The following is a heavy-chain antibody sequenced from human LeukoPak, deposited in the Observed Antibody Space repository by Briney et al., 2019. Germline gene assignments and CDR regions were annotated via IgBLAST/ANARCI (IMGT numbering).Heavy chain of an antibody. Sequence: SVKVSCKASGGTFSSYAISWVRQAPGQGLEWMGGIIPIFGTANYAQKFQGRVTITADESTSTAYMELSSLRSDDTAVYYCARAFNHLGYCSSTSCSEVDYWGQGTLVTVSS. CDR1: GGTFSSYA. V-gene: IGHV1-69*13. CDR3: ARAFNHLGYCSSTSCSEVDY. D-gene: IGHD2-2*01. J-gene: IGHJ4*02. CDR2: IIPIFGTA.